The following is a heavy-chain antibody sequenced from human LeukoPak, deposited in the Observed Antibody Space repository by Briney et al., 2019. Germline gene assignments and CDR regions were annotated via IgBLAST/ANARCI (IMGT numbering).Heavy chain of an antibody. V-gene: IGHV3-23*01. D-gene: IGHD6-19*01. J-gene: IGHJ3*02. CDR3: TKGSYSSEDGSRCLWAFDI. Sequence: GGSLRLSCAASGFTLSSYAMTWVRQAPGRGVVWVSGISGRGGTTYYTHSEKSRFTISRDTFKNTLYLEMNSLRVEDTAVYYSTKGSYSSEDGSRCLWAFDIGSRATIATVSS. CDR2: ISGRGGTT. CDR1: GFTLSSYA.